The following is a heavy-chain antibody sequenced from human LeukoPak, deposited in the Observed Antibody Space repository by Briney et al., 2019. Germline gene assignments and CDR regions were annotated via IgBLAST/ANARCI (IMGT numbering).Heavy chain of an antibody. CDR3: ATVEVGATNFDY. V-gene: IGHV1-2*02. CDR1: GYTFTGYY. CDR2: INPNSGGT. Sequence: ASVKVSCKASGYTFTGYYMHWVRQAPGQGLEWMGWINPNSGGTNYAQKFQGRVTMTEDTSTDTAYMELSSLRSEDTAVYYCATVEVGATNFDYWGQGTLVTVSS. J-gene: IGHJ4*02. D-gene: IGHD1-26*01.